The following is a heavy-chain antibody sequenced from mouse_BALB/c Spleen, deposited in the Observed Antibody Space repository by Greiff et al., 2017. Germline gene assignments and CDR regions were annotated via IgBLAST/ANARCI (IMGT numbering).Heavy chain of an antibody. V-gene: IGHV1-74*01. Sequence: QVQLQQSGPELVRPGASVKMSCKASGYTFTSYWMHWVKQRPGQGLECIGMIDPSNSETRLNQKFKDKATLNVDKSSNTAYMQLSSLTSEDSAVYYCAFTTRRDYYAMDYWGQGTSVTVSS. CDR3: AFTTRRDYYAMDY. J-gene: IGHJ4*01. D-gene: IGHD1-1*01. CDR1: GYTFTSYW. CDR2: IDPSNSET.